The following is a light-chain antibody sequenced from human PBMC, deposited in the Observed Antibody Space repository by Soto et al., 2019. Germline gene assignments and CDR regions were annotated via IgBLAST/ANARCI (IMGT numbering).Light chain of an antibody. V-gene: IGLV2-14*01. Sequence: QSALTQPASVSGSPGQSITLSCTGTSSDIGTYNYVSWFQQHPGNTPKLLIYDVNNRPSGVANRFSGSKSGNTASLTISGLRPEDEADYYCSSYTTGDTFVFGTGTKLTVL. J-gene: IGLJ1*01. CDR1: SSDIGTYNY. CDR3: SSYTTGDTFV. CDR2: DVN.